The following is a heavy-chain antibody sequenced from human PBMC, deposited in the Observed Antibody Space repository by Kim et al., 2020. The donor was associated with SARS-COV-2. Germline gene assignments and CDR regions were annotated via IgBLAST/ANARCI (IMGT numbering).Heavy chain of an antibody. CDR2: IGGAGVYT. J-gene: IGHJ6*02. Sequence: GGSLRLSCAASGFTFRNYAMTWVRQAPGKGLEWVSAIGGAGVYTYYADSVKGRFTISRDNSKNTLDLQMNSLRDEDTAVYFCAKRRPPSGTSDSYYALDVWGQGTTVTVSS. CDR1: GFTFRNYA. V-gene: IGHV3-23*01. D-gene: IGHD6-13*01. CDR3: AKRRPPSGTSDSYYALDV.